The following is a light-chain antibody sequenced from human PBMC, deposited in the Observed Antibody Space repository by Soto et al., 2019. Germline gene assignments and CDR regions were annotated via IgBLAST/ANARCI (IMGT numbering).Light chain of an antibody. CDR2: ATS. J-gene: IGKJ1*01. CDR1: QSVSSSY. Sequence: EIVLTQPPGTLSLSPGERATLSCRASQSVSSSYLAWYQQKPGQAPRLLIYATSSRATGIPDRFSGSGSGTDFTLTISRLEPEDFAVYYCQQYGRSGTFGQGTKVDIK. V-gene: IGKV3-20*01. CDR3: QQYGRSGT.